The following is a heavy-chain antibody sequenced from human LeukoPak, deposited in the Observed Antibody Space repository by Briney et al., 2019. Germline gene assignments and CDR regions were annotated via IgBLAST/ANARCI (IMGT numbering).Heavy chain of an antibody. D-gene: IGHD6-19*01. J-gene: IGHJ5*02. CDR1: GYSFTSYW. CDR3: ARHNAGLYSSGWYRAWFDP. Sequence: GESLKISCKGSGYSFTSYWIGWVRQMPGKGLEWMGIIYPGDSDTRYSPSFQGQVTIPADKSISTAYLQWSSLKASDTAMYYCARHNAGLYSSGWYRAWFDPWGQGTLVTVSS. CDR2: IYPGDSDT. V-gene: IGHV5-51*01.